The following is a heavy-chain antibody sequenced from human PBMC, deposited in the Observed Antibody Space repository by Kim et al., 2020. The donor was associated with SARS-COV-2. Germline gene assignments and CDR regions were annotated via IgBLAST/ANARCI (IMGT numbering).Heavy chain of an antibody. CDR2: IRGSAVGT. CDR1: GFTFTDFA. V-gene: IGHV3-23*01. J-gene: IGHJ4*02. D-gene: IGHD2-21*02. Sequence: GGSLRLSCAASGFTFTDFAMTWVRQAPGKGLEWVSGIRGSAVGTFYTDSVKGRFTISRDNSKNTLYLQMSSLRAEDTAIYYCVKLGRDGWYLAHWGQGALVTVSS. CDR3: VKLGRDGWYLAH.